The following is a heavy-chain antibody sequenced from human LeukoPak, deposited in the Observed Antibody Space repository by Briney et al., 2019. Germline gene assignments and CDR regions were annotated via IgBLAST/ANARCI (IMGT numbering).Heavy chain of an antibody. Sequence: GASVKVSCKASGYIFTDYYMHWVRQAPGQELGWMGRINPNSGGTNYAQKFQGRVTITADESTSTAYMELSSLRSEDTAVYYCAIIAVAGWAHFDYWGQGTLVTVSS. J-gene: IGHJ4*02. CDR2: INPNSGGT. CDR3: AIIAVAGWAHFDY. D-gene: IGHD6-19*01. CDR1: GYIFTDYY. V-gene: IGHV1/OR15-1*04.